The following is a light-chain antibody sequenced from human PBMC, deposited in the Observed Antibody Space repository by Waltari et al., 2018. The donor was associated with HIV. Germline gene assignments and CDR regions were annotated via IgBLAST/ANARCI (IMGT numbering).Light chain of an antibody. CDR2: EGT. Sequence: QSGLTQPASVSGSPGQSVTISCTARAIYSDDYSSFSWYQQPPGKAPQLLIYEGTLRLSGVSDRFSGSKSGNTASLTISRLQPEDEADYYCSSFTATDSVLFGGGTKLTVL. CDR3: SSFTATDSVL. V-gene: IGLV2-14*01. CDR1: AIYSDDYSS. J-gene: IGLJ3*02.